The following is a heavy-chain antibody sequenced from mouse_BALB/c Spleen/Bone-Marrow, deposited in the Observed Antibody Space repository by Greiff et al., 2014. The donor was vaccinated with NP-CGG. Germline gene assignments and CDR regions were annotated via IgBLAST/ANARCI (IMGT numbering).Heavy chain of an antibody. CDR1: GFNIKDTY. Sequence: DVQLQESGAELVKPGASVKLSCTASGFNIKDTYMHWVKRRPEQGLEWIGRIDPANGNTKYDPKFQGKATITADTSSNTAYLQLSSLPSEDTAVYYCTTFYGSLFAYWGQGTLVTVSA. CDR3: TTFYGSLFAY. CDR2: IDPANGNT. J-gene: IGHJ3*01. V-gene: IGHV14-3*02. D-gene: IGHD2-9*01.